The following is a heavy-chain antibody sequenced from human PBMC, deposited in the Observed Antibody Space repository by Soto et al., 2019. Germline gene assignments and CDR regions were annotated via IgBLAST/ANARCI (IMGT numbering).Heavy chain of an antibody. CDR1: GYTFTSYG. CDR2: ISAYNGNT. Sequence: QVQLVQSGAEVKKPGASVKVSCKASGYTFTSYGISWVRQAPGQGLEWMGWISAYNGNTNYAQKLQGRVTMTTDTPKSTASMELRRLRSDDTAVYYCARVYHCGGDCYLYYYYGMDVWGQGTTVTVSS. J-gene: IGHJ6*02. D-gene: IGHD2-21*02. V-gene: IGHV1-18*01. CDR3: ARVYHCGGDCYLYYYYGMDV.